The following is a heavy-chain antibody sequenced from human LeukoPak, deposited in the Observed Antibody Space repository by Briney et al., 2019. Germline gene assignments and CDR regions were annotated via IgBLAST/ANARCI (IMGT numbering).Heavy chain of an antibody. J-gene: IGHJ5*02. CDR3: ARGGYYNSWIDP. V-gene: IGHV4-4*07. D-gene: IGHD3-22*01. Sequence: SETLSLTCTVSGDSINTYYWTWIRQPAGEGLEWIGRIYISGYTNYNPSLKSRVTMSVDTSKNQFSLKLSSVTAADTAVHYCARGGYYNSWIDPWGQGTLVTVSS. CDR2: IYISGYT. CDR1: GDSINTYY.